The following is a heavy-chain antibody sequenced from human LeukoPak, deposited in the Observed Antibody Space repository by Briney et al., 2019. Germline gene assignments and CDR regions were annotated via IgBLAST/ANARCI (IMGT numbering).Heavy chain of an antibody. J-gene: IGHJ3*01. V-gene: IGHV1-2*07. CDR1: GYTFTTYN. Sequence: ASVKVSCKASGYTFTTYNMHWVRQAPGQGPEWMGWIDPESGGTNYAHNFQGRVTMTTDTSTSTAYMELRSLRSDDTAVYYCARANYGDYGRYNDYWGQGTMVTVSS. D-gene: IGHD4-17*01. CDR2: IDPESGGT. CDR3: ARANYGDYGRYNDY.